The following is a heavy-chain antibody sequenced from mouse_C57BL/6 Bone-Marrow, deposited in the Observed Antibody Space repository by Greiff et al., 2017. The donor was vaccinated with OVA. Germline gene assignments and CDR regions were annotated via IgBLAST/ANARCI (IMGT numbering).Heavy chain of an antibody. V-gene: IGHV3-6*01. CDR2: ISYDGSN. Sequence: DVQLQESGPGLVKPSQSLSLTCSVTGYSITSGYYWNWIRQFPGNKLEWMGYISYDGSNNYNPSLKNRISITRDTSKNQFFLKLNSVTTEDTATDYCARDRDGSSPGYFDVWGTGTTVTVSS. CDR1: GYSITSGYY. J-gene: IGHJ1*03. D-gene: IGHD1-1*01. CDR3: ARDRDGSSPGYFDV.